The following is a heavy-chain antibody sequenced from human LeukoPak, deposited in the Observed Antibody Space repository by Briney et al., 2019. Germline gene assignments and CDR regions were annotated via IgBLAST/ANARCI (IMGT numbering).Heavy chain of an antibody. V-gene: IGHV3-21*01. CDR2: ISSSSSYI. CDR3: ARGLNCSSTSCYLDYFDY. CDR1: GFTFSSYS. Sequence: GGSLRLSCAASGFTFSSYSMNWVRQAPGKGLEWVSSISSSSSYIYYADSVKGRFTISRDNAKNSLYLQMNSLRAEDTAVYYCARGLNCSSTSCYLDYFDYWGQGTLATVSS. J-gene: IGHJ4*02. D-gene: IGHD2-2*01.